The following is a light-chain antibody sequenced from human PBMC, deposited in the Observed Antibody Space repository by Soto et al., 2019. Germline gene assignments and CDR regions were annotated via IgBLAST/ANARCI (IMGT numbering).Light chain of an antibody. J-gene: IGKJ1*01. CDR1: ESPSSSY. CDR2: GVS. CDR3: QHYGTSPLT. V-gene: IGKV3-20*01. Sequence: ETVMTQSPGTLSLSPGERATLSCRASESPSSSYFAWYQQKPGQAPRLLIYGVSSRATGIPDRFSGSGSGTDFTLTISRLEPEDFAVYFCQHYGTSPLTFGQGTKV.